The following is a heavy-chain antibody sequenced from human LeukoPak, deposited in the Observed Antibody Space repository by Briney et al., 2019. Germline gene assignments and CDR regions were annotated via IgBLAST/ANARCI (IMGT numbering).Heavy chain of an antibody. J-gene: IGHJ4*02. Sequence: SETLSLTCTVSGGSISSYYWSWIRQPPGKGLEWIGYIYYSGSTNYNPSLNRRVTISVDTPKNQFSLRLSSVTAADTAVYYCARDQYSTSWYGAFDYWGQGTLVTVSS. CDR1: GGSISSYY. D-gene: IGHD6-13*01. V-gene: IGHV4-59*01. CDR2: IYYSGST. CDR3: ARDQYSTSWYGAFDY.